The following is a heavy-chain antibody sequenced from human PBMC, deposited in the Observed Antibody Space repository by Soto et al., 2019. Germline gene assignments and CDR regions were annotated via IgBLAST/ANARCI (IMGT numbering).Heavy chain of an antibody. CDR3: ARDYGDGSGSYYARFDY. V-gene: IGHV1-69*06. CDR1: GGTFSSYA. J-gene: IGHJ4*02. D-gene: IGHD3-10*01. Sequence: SVKVSCKASGGTFSSYAISWVRQAPGQELEWMGGIIPIFGTANYAQKFQGRVTITADKSTSTAYMELSSLRSEDTAVYYCARDYGDGSGSYYARFDYWGQGTLVTVSS. CDR2: IIPIFGTA.